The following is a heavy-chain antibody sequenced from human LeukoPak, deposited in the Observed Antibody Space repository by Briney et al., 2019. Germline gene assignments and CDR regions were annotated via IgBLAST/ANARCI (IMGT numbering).Heavy chain of an antibody. Sequence: GGSVTLSYAASGFSLRCYGMHWVRQPPGKGVEWVAFIRYDGSNTYHADSVKGRFTVSRDNSTNTLYLQMNSLRVEDSAVSHWAIQCGGNGGGDHWGQGTLVIVSS. D-gene: IGHD2-21*01. CDR3: AIQCGGNGGGDH. CDR1: GFSLRCYG. J-gene: IGHJ4*02. CDR2: IRYDGSNT. V-gene: IGHV3-30*02.